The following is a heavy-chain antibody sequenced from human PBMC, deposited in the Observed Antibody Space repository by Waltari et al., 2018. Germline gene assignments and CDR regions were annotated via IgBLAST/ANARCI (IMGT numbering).Heavy chain of an antibody. CDR3: TSGQYYYMDV. J-gene: IGHJ6*03. CDR1: GYTVRGNFY. CDR2: LHYNGTT. D-gene: IGHD3-16*01. V-gene: IGHV4-38-2*01. Sequence: QIQLQESGPRMVRPSETLSLRCSVYGYTVRGNFYWGWVRQSPGKGLEWIGSLHYNGTTYYQPSLQRRVAMSMDLSDNDFSLRLTSVTAADTATYFCTSGQYYYMDVWGKGITVTVSS.